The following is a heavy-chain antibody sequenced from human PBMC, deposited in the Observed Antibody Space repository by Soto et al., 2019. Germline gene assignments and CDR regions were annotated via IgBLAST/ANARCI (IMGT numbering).Heavy chain of an antibody. D-gene: IGHD6-13*01. CDR1: GGSISSSSYY. V-gene: IGHV4-39*02. Sequence: PSETLSLTCTVSGGSISSSSYYWGWIRQPPGKGLEWIGSIYYSGSTYYNPSLKSRVTISVDTSKNQFSLKLSSVTAADTAVYYCAGEQQLVQYYYYGMDVWGQGTTVTVSS. CDR3: AGEQQLVQYYYYGMDV. J-gene: IGHJ6*02. CDR2: IYYSGST.